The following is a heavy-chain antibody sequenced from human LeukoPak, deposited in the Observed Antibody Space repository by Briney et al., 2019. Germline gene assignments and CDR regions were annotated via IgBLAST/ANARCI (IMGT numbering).Heavy chain of an antibody. CDR2: INGDGSST. D-gene: IGHD6-13*01. CDR1: GFTFSSSW. V-gene: IGHV3-74*01. Sequence: GGSLRLSCAASGFTFSSSWMHWVRQCPEKGLVWVARINGDGSSTSFADSVKGRFIISRDNAKSTVYLQMNSLSAEDSAVYYCARDRGDSSSWYSKTYWYFDLWGRGTLVTVSS. CDR3: ARDRGDSSSWYSKTYWYFDL. J-gene: IGHJ2*01.